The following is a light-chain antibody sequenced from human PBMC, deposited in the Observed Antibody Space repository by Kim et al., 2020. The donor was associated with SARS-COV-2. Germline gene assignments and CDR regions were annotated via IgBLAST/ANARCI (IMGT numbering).Light chain of an antibody. CDR1: QSVGSSL. CDR2: EAF. Sequence: LSPGGRATLSCRASQSVGSSLVAWYQQKPGQAPRLLIYEAFKRVAGIPDRFSGSGSGTDFTLTISRPEPEDFAMYYCQQYGSSPYSFGQGTKLEI. V-gene: IGKV3-20*01. J-gene: IGKJ2*03. CDR3: QQYGSSPYS.